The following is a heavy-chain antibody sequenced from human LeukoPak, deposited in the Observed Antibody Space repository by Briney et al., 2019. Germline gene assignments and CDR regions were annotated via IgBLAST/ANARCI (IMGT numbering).Heavy chain of an antibody. J-gene: IGHJ4*02. Sequence: SEALSLTCAVYGGSFSAYYWSWIRQSPGKGLEWIAEINHRGDTNYNPSVKSRVSISVDTTKNQFSLKLSSVTAADTAVYYCAREGIMIHVGGLDYWGQGTLVTVSS. CDR2: INHRGDT. D-gene: IGHD3-16*01. V-gene: IGHV4-34*01. CDR3: AREGIMIHVGGLDY. CDR1: GGSFSAYY.